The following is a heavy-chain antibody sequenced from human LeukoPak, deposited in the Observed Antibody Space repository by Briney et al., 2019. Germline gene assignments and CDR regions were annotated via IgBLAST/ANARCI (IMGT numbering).Heavy chain of an antibody. D-gene: IGHD2-2*01. Sequence: RPSETLSLTCAVYGGSFSGYYWSWIRQPPGKGLEWIGEINHSGSTNYNPSLKSRVTISVDTSKNQFSLKQSSVTAADTAVYYCASKVVPAATVGYFDYWGQGTLVTVSS. J-gene: IGHJ4*02. CDR3: ASKVVPAATVGYFDY. CDR2: INHSGST. V-gene: IGHV4-34*01. CDR1: GGSFSGYY.